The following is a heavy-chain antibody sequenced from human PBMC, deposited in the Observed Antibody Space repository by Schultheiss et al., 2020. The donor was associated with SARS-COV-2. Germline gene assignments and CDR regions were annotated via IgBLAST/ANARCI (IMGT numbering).Heavy chain of an antibody. V-gene: IGHV5-51*01. CDR1: GYSFTSYW. Sequence: KVSCKGSGYSFTSYWIGWVRQMPGKGLEWMGIIYPGDSDTRYSPSFQGQVTISADKYISTAYLQWSSLKASDTAMYYCARRGYCSSTSCYDYYGMDVWGQGTTVTVSS. CDR3: ARRGYCSSTSCYDYYGMDV. J-gene: IGHJ6*02. D-gene: IGHD2-2*01. CDR2: IYPGDSDT.